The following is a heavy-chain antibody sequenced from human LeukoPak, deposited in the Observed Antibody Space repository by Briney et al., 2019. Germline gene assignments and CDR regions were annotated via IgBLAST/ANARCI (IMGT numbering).Heavy chain of an antibody. Sequence: ASVKVSCKTSGYSFTSQDMHWVRQAPGQSLEWMGWINPNSGGTNYAQKFQGRVTMTRDTSISTAYMELSRLRSDDTAVYYCARAYGSGSYWYWFDPWGQGTLVTVSS. D-gene: IGHD3-10*01. V-gene: IGHV1-2*02. CDR2: INPNSGGT. J-gene: IGHJ5*02. CDR1: GYSFTSQD. CDR3: ARAYGSGSYWYWFDP.